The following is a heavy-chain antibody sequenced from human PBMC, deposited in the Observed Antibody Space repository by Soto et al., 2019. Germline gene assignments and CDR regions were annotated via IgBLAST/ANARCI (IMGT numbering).Heavy chain of an antibody. CDR3: AGAFDI. V-gene: IGHV3-30*03. Sequence: QVQLVESGGGVVQPGRSLRLSCAASGFTFSSYGMHWVRQAPGKGLEWVAVISYDGSNKYYADSVKGRFTISRDNSKNTLYLQMNSGRAGDTAVYYCAGAFDIWGQGTMVTGSS. CDR1: GFTFSSYG. J-gene: IGHJ3*02. CDR2: ISYDGSNK.